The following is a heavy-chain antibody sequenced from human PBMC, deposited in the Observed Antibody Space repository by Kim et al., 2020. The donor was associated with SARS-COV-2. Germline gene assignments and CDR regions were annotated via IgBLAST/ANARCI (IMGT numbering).Heavy chain of an antibody. D-gene: IGHD3-3*01. Sequence: SETLSLTCAVYGGSFSGYYWSWIRQPPGKGLEWIGEINHSGSTNYNPSLKSRVTISVDTSKNQFSLKLSSVTAADTAVYYCARGITIFGVVEFDPWGQGTLLTVSS. V-gene: IGHV4-34*01. J-gene: IGHJ5*02. CDR1: GGSFSGYY. CDR3: ARGITIFGVVEFDP. CDR2: INHSGST.